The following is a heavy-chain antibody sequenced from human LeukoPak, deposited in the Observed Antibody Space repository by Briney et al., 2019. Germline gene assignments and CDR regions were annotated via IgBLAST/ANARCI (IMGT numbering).Heavy chain of an antibody. CDR2: IYYSGST. D-gene: IGHD6-19*01. CDR3: ATTAEWLGTYYFDY. J-gene: IGHJ4*02. CDR1: GGSIGNYY. Sequence: ASETLSLTCTVSGGSIGNYYWSWIRQPPGKGLEWIAYIYYSGSTFYNPSLKSRVIISLDTSKSQFSLKLTSVTAADTAVYYCATTAEWLGTYYFDYWGQGTLVTVSS. V-gene: IGHV4-59*12.